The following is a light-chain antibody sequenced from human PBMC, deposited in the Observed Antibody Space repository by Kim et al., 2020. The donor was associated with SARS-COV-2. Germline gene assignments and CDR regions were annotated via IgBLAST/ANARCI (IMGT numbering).Light chain of an antibody. CDR3: QQYDNYPWT. J-gene: IGKJ1*01. Sequence: DIQMTQSPSTLSASVGDRVSISCRASQSVSGWLAWYQQKPGRAPKVLIYDAFSLESGVPSRFSGSGSGTEFTLTISSLQPDEFATYYCQQYDNYPWTFGQGTKVDIK. CDR1: QSVSGW. CDR2: DAF. V-gene: IGKV1-5*01.